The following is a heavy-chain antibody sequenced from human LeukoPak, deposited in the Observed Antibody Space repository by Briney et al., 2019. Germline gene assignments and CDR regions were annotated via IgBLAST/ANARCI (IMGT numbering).Heavy chain of an antibody. CDR1: GFTFSSYA. J-gene: IGHJ4*02. V-gene: IGHV3-33*01. D-gene: IGHD4-17*01. Sequence: GGSLRLSCAASGFTFSSYAMHWVRQAPGKGLEWVAVIWSDTTNKYYADSVKGRFAISRDNSKNTLYLQMSSLRAEDTAMYYCARDRLTTVTTFHFDYWGQGTLVTVSS. CDR2: IWSDTTNK. CDR3: ARDRLTTVTTFHFDY.